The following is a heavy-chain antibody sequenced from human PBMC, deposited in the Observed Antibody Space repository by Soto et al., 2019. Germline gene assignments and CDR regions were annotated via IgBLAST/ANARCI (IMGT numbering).Heavy chain of an antibody. V-gene: IGHV1-58*02. CDR3: AAITFGGVIATDY. J-gene: IGHJ4*02. CDR1: GFTFTSSA. D-gene: IGHD3-16*02. CDR2: IVVGSGNT. Sequence: SVKVSCKAPGFTFTSSAMQWVRQARGQRLEWIGWIVVGSGNTNYAQKFQERVTITRDMSTSTAYMELSSLRSEDTAVYYCAAITFGGVIATDYWGQGTLVTVSS.